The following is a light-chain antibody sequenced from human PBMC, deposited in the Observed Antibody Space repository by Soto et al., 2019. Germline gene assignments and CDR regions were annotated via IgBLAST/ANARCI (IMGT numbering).Light chain of an antibody. CDR1: QSLSTRS. CDR2: EAS. V-gene: IGKV3-20*01. CDR3: QGYGRSVG. Sequence: EIVLTQSPGTLPLSPGERLTLSCRTSQSLSTRSLAWYQQKPGQAPSLLIYEASTRAPGTPDRCSGSGCGKDFTITGSRLEAEDFADYCCQGYGRSVGFGQGTKVDIK. J-gene: IGKJ1*01.